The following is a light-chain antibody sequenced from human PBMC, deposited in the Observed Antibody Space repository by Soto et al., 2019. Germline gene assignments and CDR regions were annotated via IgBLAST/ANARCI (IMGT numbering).Light chain of an antibody. CDR2: AAY. CDR3: QQSYSTPQVT. J-gene: IGKJ5*01. CDR1: QSISSY. Sequence: DIHMTQSPSSPSASVGDIVTITCRASQSISSYLNWYQQKPGKAPKLMIYAAYSLQSGVPSRFSGSGSGTDFTLTISSLQPEDFATYYCQQSYSTPQVTCGQGTRLEIK. V-gene: IGKV1-39*01.